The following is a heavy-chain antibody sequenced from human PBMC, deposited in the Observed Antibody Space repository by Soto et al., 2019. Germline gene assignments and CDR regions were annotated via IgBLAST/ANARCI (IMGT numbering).Heavy chain of an antibody. CDR3: ARVVGAYCSSTSCYSYYFDY. V-gene: IGHV4-59*01. Sequence: SETLSLTCTVSGGSISSYYWSWIRQPPGKGLEWIGYIYYSGSTNYNPSLKSRVTISVDTSKNQFSLKLSSVTAADTAVYYCARVVGAYCSSTSCYSYYFDYWGQGTLVTVSS. CDR1: GGSISSYY. J-gene: IGHJ4*02. CDR2: IYYSGST. D-gene: IGHD2-2*01.